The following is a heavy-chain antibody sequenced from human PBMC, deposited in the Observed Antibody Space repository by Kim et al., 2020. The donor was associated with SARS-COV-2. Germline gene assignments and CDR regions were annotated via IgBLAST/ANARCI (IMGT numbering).Heavy chain of an antibody. CDR2: INHSGST. J-gene: IGHJ4*02. D-gene: IGHD5-12*01. CDR3: ARAAVVMWLQFRYYFDY. CDR1: GGSFSGYY. V-gene: IGHV4-34*01. Sequence: SETLSLTCAVYGGSFSGYYWSWIRQPPGKGLEWIGEINHSGSTNYNPSLKSRVTISVDTSKNQFSLKLSSVTAADTAVYYCARAAVVMWLQFRYYFDYWGQGTLVTVSS.